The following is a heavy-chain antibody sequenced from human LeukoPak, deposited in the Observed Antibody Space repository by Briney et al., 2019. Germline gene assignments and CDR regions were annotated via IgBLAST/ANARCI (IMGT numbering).Heavy chain of an antibody. D-gene: IGHD4-17*01. CDR3: ARAMAYGRAFDI. J-gene: IGHJ3*02. V-gene: IGHV3-66*02. Sequence: GGSLRLSCAASGFTVSSNYMSWVRQAPGKGLEWVSVIYSGGSTYYADSVEGRCTISRDNSKNTLYLQMSSLRAEDTAVYYCARAMAYGRAFDIWGQGTMVTVSS. CDR2: IYSGGST. CDR1: GFTVSSNY.